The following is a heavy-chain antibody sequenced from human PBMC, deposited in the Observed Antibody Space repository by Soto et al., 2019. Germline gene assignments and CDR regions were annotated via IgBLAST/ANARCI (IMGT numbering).Heavy chain of an antibody. CDR2: IYYSGST. CDR3: ARLFPHSGSYLDY. CDR1: GGSISSSSYY. V-gene: IGHV4-39*01. D-gene: IGHD1-26*01. Sequence: SETLSLTCTVSGGSISSSSYYWGWIRQPPGKGLEWIGSIYYSGSTYYNPSLKSRVTISVDTSKNQFSLKLSSVTAADTAVYYCARLFPHSGSYLDYWGQGTLVTVSS. J-gene: IGHJ4*02.